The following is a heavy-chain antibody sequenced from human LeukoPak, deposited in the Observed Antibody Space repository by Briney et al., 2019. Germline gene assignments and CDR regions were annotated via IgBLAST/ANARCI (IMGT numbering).Heavy chain of an antibody. CDR1: GFTFSSYW. CDR2: IKQDGSEK. V-gene: IGHV3-7*03. CDR3: ARARGGYDFDY. J-gene: IGHJ4*02. Sequence: GGSLRLSCAATGFTFSSYWMSWVRQAPGKGLEWVANIKQDGSEKYYVDSVKGRFTISRDNAKNSLYLQLNSLRAEDTAVYYCARARGGYDFDYWGQGTLVTVSS. D-gene: IGHD5-12*01.